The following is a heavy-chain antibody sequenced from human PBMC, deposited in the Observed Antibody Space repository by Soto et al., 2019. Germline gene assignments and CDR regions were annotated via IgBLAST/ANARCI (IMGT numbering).Heavy chain of an antibody. CDR3: VRGGGIPIFGVVMGEAVDY. Sequence: QVQLQQWGAGLLKPSETLSLTCAVYGGSFSGYYWSWVRQPPGKGLEWIGEINHSGSTNYNPALRSRVTISIDTSRAQFSLKLGSVTAADTAVYCCVRGGGIPIFGVVMGEAVDYWGQGTLVTVSS. CDR1: GGSFSGYY. J-gene: IGHJ4*02. CDR2: INHSGST. D-gene: IGHD3-3*01. V-gene: IGHV4-34*01.